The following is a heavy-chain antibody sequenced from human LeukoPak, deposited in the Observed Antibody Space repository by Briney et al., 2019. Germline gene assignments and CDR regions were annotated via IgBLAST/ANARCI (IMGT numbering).Heavy chain of an antibody. V-gene: IGHV1-3*01. Sequence: EASVKVSCKASGHTFSSYAMHWVRQAPGQRLEWMGWINADKGNTKYSQKFPGRVTITRDTSASTAYMELSSLRSEDTAVYYCARAVSRGLVVAARKNHYYYYGMDVWGQGTTVTVSS. CDR1: GHTFSSYA. D-gene: IGHD2-15*01. J-gene: IGHJ6*02. CDR2: INADKGNT. CDR3: ARAVSRGLVVAARKNHYYYYGMDV.